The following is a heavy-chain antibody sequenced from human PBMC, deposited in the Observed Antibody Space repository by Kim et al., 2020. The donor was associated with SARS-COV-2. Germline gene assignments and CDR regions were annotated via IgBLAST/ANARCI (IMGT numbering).Heavy chain of an antibody. CDR3: ARVTTKTAPFYDY. D-gene: IGHD4-4*01. V-gene: IGHV3-23*01. J-gene: IGHJ4*02. Sequence: YADARQGRFTNARDNSKNALNLEMNSLRAEDTALYFCARVTTKTAPFYDYWGQGTLVTVSS.